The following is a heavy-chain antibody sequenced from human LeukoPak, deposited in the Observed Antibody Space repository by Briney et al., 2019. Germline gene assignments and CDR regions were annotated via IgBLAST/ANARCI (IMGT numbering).Heavy chain of an antibody. V-gene: IGHV4-34*01. J-gene: IGHJ4*02. D-gene: IGHD2/OR15-2a*01. Sequence: SETLSLTCAVYGGSFSGYYWSWIRQPPGKGLEWIGEINHSGSTNYNPSLKSRVTISVDTSKNQFSLKLSSVTAADTAVYYCARDLLTGYFDYWGQGTLVTVSS. CDR1: GGSFSGYY. CDR3: ARDLLTGYFDY. CDR2: INHSGST.